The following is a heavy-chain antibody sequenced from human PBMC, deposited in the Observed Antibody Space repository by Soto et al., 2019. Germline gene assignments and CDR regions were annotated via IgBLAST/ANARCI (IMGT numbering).Heavy chain of an antibody. V-gene: IGHV4-34*01. CDR1: GGSFSGYY. Sequence: QVQLQQWGAGLLKPSETLSLTCAVYGGSFSGYYWSWIRQPPGKGLEWIGEINHSGSTNYNPSLKSRVTISVGTSKNQFSLKLSSVTAADTAVYYCARGRYYDFWRGYSEKYYYYYDMDVWGKGTTVTVSS. CDR2: INHSGST. J-gene: IGHJ6*03. D-gene: IGHD3-3*01. CDR3: ARGRYYDFWRGYSEKYYYYYDMDV.